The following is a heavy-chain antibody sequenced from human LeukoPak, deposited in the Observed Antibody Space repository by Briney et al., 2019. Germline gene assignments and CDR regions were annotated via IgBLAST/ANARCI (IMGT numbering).Heavy chain of an antibody. V-gene: IGHV3-9*03. D-gene: IGHD3-22*01. Sequence: GGYLRLSCAASGFTFDDYARHWVRQAPGKGLEWVSGIILNSGSIGYADSVKGRFTISRDNAKNSLYLQMNSLRAEDMALYYCAKSSTYYYDSSGYDYWGQGTLVTVSS. J-gene: IGHJ4*02. CDR3: AKSSTYYYDSSGYDY. CDR2: IILNSGSI. CDR1: GFTFDDYA.